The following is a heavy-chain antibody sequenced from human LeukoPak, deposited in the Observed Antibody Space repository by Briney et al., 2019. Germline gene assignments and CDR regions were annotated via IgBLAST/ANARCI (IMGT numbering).Heavy chain of an antibody. CDR1: GFTFSSYA. J-gene: IGHJ5*02. CDR2: ISGSGGST. D-gene: IGHD5-24*01. Sequence: PGGSLRLSCAASGFTFSSYAMSWVRQAPGKGLEWVSAISGSGGSTYYADSVKGRFTISRDNSKNSLYLQMNSLRAEDTALYYCAKSAWGDGYNHWFDPWGQGTLVTVSS. V-gene: IGHV3-23*01. CDR3: AKSAWGDGYNHWFDP.